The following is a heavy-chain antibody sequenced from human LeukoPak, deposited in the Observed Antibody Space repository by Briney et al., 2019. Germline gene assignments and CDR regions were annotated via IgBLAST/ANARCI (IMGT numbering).Heavy chain of an antibody. D-gene: IGHD5-24*01. Sequence: GASVKVSCKASGYTFTGYYMHWVRQAPGQGLEWMGIINPSGGSTSYAQKFQGRVTMTRDMSTSTVYMELSSLRSEDTAVYYCARDLDGYQPDYWGQGTLVTVST. J-gene: IGHJ4*02. CDR2: INPSGGST. V-gene: IGHV1-46*01. CDR3: ARDLDGYQPDY. CDR1: GYTFTGYY.